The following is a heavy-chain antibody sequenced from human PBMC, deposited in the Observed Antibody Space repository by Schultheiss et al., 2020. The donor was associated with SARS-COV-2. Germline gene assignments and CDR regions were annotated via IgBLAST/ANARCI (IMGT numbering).Heavy chain of an antibody. CDR3: AKRGLDSSGWGSLANFDY. CDR1: GFTFSSYE. J-gene: IGHJ4*02. V-gene: IGHV3-23*01. Sequence: GGSLRLSCAASGFTFSSYEMNWVRQAPGKGLEWVSAISGSGGSTYYADSVKGRFTISRDNSKNTLYLQMNSLRAEDTAVYYCAKRGLDSSGWGSLANFDYWGQGTLVTVSS. D-gene: IGHD6-19*01. CDR2: ISGSGGST.